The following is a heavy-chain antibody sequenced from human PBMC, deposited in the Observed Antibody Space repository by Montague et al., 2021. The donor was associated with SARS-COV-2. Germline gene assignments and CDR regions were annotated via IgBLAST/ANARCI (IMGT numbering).Heavy chain of an antibody. J-gene: IGHJ2*01. CDR3: ARNRGWGSRGAGYIDL. Sequence: TRSLTFTVSGGSISGDNYYWTWIRQHPGKGLEWIAYIYYTGSTYYNPSLQSRLRTSLDTSKNQFSLTLTSVTAADTAIYYCARNRGWGSRGAGYIDLWGRGTLVTVSS. D-gene: IGHD7-27*01. V-gene: IGHV4-31*03. CDR1: GGSISGDNYY. CDR2: IYYTGST.